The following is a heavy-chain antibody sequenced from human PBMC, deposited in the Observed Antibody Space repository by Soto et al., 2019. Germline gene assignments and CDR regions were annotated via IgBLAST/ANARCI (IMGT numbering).Heavy chain of an antibody. J-gene: IGHJ4*02. CDR1: GGSFSGYY. CDR3: ARGTPMNWNYRLGRGTEIDY. Sequence: SETLSLTCAVYGGSFSGYYWSWIRQPPGKGLEWIGEINHSGSTNYNPSLKSRVTISVDTSKNQFSLKLSSVTAADTAVYYCARGTPMNWNYRLGRGTEIDYWGQGTLVTVSS. CDR2: INHSGST. D-gene: IGHD1-7*01. V-gene: IGHV4-34*01.